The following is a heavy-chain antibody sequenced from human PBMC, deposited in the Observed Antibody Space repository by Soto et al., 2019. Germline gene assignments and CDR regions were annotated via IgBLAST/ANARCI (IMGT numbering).Heavy chain of an antibody. CDR3: AREDGYRGGDAFDI. D-gene: IGHD5-12*01. Sequence: GGSLRLSCAASGFTVSSNYMSWVRQAPGKGLEWVSVIYSGGSTYYADSVKGRFTISRDNSKNTLYLQMNSLRAEDTAVYYCAREDGYRGGDAFDIWGQGTMVTVS. CDR2: IYSGGST. V-gene: IGHV3-66*01. J-gene: IGHJ3*02. CDR1: GFTVSSNY.